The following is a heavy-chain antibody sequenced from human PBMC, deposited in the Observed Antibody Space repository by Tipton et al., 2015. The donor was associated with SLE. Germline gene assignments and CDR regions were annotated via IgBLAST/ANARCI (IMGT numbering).Heavy chain of an antibody. V-gene: IGHV1-2*02. Sequence: QSGPEVKKPGASVKVSCKASGYTFTNYYLHWVRQAPGQGLEWMGWINPNPNSGGTNSAQKFQGRVTMTRDTSISTVHMELSRLRSDDTAVYYCARGGPVGGSTFGSTFNLHFWGQGTLVTVSS. CDR3: ARGGPVGGSTFGSTFNLHF. J-gene: IGHJ4*02. D-gene: IGHD1-26*01. CDR1: GYTFTNYY. CDR2: INPNPNSGGT.